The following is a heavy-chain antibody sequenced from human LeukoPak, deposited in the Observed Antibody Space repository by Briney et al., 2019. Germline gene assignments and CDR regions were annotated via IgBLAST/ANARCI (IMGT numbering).Heavy chain of an antibody. Sequence: SETLSLTCAVHGGSLSGNYWSWIRQPPGKGLQWIGQGTHDGVTTYNPSLKSRVTISVDTPRNQVSLKVTSLTAADTAVYYCARGLNILDYWGQGTLVTVSS. CDR2: GTHDGVT. V-gene: IGHV4-34*01. J-gene: IGHJ4*02. CDR3: ARGLNILDY. CDR1: GGSLSGNY.